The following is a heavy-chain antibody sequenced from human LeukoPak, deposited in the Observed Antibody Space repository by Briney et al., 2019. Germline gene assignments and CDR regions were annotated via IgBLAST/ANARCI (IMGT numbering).Heavy chain of an antibody. CDR2: IRYDGSNK. CDR1: GFTFSSYG. D-gene: IGHD1-26*01. J-gene: IGHJ4*02. V-gene: IGHV3-30*02. Sequence: GRSLRLSCAASGFTFSSYGMHWVRQAPAKGLEWVAFIRYDGSNKYYTDSVKGRFTISRDNSKNTLYLQMNSLRAEDTAVYYCAKAHSVGATSSVDYWGQGTLVTVSS. CDR3: AKAHSVGATSSVDY.